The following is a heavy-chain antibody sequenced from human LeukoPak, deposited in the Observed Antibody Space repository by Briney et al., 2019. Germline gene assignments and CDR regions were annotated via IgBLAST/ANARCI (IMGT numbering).Heavy chain of an antibody. Sequence: NPGRSLRLSCAASGFTFSSYGMHWVRQAPGQGLEWMGWISAYNGNTNYAQKLQGRVTMTTDTSTSTAYMELRSLRSDDTAVYYCAREPPSIAARETQIPFDYWGQGTLVTVSS. V-gene: IGHV1-18*01. CDR2: ISAYNGNT. CDR1: GFTFSSYG. J-gene: IGHJ4*02. D-gene: IGHD6-6*01. CDR3: AREPPSIAARETQIPFDY.